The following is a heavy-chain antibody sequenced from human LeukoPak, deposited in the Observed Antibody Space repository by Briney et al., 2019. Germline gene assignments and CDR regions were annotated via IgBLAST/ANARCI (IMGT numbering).Heavy chain of an antibody. CDR2: IYHSGST. Sequence: SETLSLTCTVSGGSISSYYWSWIRQPPGKGLEWIGSIYHSGSTYYNPSLKSRVTISVDTSKNQFSLKLSSVTAADTAVYYCARLGQGGAAYYFDYWGQGTLVTVSS. D-gene: IGHD1-26*01. CDR3: ARLGQGGAAYYFDY. V-gene: IGHV4-59*08. J-gene: IGHJ4*02. CDR1: GGSISSYY.